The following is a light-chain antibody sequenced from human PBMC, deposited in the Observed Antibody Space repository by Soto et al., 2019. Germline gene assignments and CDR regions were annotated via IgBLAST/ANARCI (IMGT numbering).Light chain of an antibody. CDR1: QSVRSNY. CDR3: QQYGCSPYT. V-gene: IGKV3-20*01. J-gene: IGKJ2*01. Sequence: EIVLTQSPGTLSLSPGEIATLSCSASQSVRSNYLAWYQQKPGQAPRLLIYGSSSRATGIPDRFSGTGSGTDFTLTIIRLEPEDFAVYYCQQYGCSPYTFGQGTKLEIK. CDR2: GSS.